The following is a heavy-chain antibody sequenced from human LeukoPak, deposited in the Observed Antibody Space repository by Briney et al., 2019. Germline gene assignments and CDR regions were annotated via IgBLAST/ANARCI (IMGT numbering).Heavy chain of an antibody. Sequence: SSETLSLTCAVYGGSFSGYYWSWIRQPPGKGLEWIGEINHSRSTNYNPSLKSRVTISVDTSKNQFSLKLSSVTAADTAVYYCARAKGRTVTHDYYYYYGMDVWGQGTTVTVSS. CDR1: GGSFSGYY. CDR3: ARAKGRTVTHDYYYYYGMDV. D-gene: IGHD4-17*01. V-gene: IGHV4-34*01. CDR2: INHSRST. J-gene: IGHJ6*02.